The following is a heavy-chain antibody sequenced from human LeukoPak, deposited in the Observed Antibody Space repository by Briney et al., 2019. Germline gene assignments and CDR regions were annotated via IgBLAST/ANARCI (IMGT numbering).Heavy chain of an antibody. V-gene: IGHV3-23*01. CDR3: ARGVYDILTGYCYGMDV. CDR1: GFTFSSYA. J-gene: IGHJ6*02. Sequence: QTGGSLRLSCAASGFTFSSYAMSWVRQAPGKGLEWVSAISGSGGSTYYADSVKGRFTISRHESKNTLYLQMNSLRAEDTAVYYCARGVYDILTGYCYGMDVWGQGTTVTVSS. D-gene: IGHD3-9*01. CDR2: ISGSGGST.